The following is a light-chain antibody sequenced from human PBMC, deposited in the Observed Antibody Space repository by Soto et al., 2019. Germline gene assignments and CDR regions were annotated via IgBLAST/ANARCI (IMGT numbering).Light chain of an antibody. J-gene: IGLJ1*01. CDR1: NSDDGGYNY. V-gene: IGLV2-14*01. CDR3: SSYAGSSTV. CDR2: DVS. Sequence: QSALTQPASVSGSPGQSITISCTGTNSDDGGYNYVAWYQQHAGKAPKLMMYDVSNRPSGVSDRFSGSKSGNTASLTISGLQAEDEADYYCSSYAGSSTVFGTGTKLTVL.